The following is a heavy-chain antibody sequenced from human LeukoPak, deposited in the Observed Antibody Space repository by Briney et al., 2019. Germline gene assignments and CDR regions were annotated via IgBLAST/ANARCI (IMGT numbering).Heavy chain of an antibody. D-gene: IGHD3-3*01. CDR3: ARASRYYDFWSGYSPFDY. J-gene: IGHJ4*02. V-gene: IGHV1-24*01. Sequence: ASVKVSCKVSGYTLTELSMHWVRQAPGKGLEWMGGFDPEDGETIYAQKFQGRVTMTEDTSTDTAYMELSSLRSEDTAVYYCARASRYYDFWSGYSPFDYWGQGTLVTVSS. CDR2: FDPEDGET. CDR1: GYTLTELS.